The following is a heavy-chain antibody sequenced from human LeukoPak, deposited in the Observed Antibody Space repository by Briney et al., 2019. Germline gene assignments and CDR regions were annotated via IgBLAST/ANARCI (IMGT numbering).Heavy chain of an antibody. J-gene: IGHJ6*02. Sequence: GGSLRLSCAASGFTVSSNYMSWVRQAPGKGLEWVSVIYSGGSTYYADSVKGRFTIPRDNSKNTLYLQMNSLRAEDTAAYYCARVTRVYGMDVWGQGTTVTVSS. CDR3: ARVTRVYGMDV. V-gene: IGHV3-53*01. CDR2: IYSGGST. CDR1: GFTVSSNY.